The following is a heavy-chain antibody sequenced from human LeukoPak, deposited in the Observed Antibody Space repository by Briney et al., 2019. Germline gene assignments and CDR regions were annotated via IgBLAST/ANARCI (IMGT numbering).Heavy chain of an antibody. Sequence: PSETLSLTCSVSGGSISIYYWTWIRQPPGKGLEWIGYHYYSGSTTYNPSPKSRVTISVDTSKSQFSLKLISVTAADMAIYYCARVRGAFETDWGQGTLVTVSS. CDR2: HYYSGST. CDR3: ARVRGAFETD. V-gene: IGHV4-59*01. J-gene: IGHJ1*01. CDR1: GGSISIYY. D-gene: IGHD2-21*02.